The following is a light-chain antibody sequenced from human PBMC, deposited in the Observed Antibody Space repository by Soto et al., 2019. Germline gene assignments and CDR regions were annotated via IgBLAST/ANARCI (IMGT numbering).Light chain of an antibody. J-gene: IGKJ1*01. Sequence: DIQMTQSPSSVSASIGDIVTITCRASQDIGRRLAWFQQKPGKAPKYLIQAASSVQGGVPSTFSGSGSGTDFTLTINTLHPEDFATYYCLQVYSFPRTFGQGTKVDNK. CDR3: LQVYSFPRT. CDR1: QDIGRR. CDR2: AAS. V-gene: IGKV1-12*01.